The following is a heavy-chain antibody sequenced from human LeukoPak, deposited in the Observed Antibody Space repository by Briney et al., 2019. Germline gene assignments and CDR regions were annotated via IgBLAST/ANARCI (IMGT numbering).Heavy chain of an antibody. CDR3: ARVNPQRPDCGSTSCFVDAFDI. Sequence: GGSLRLSCSASRFNFDNYAMHWVRQAPGKGLEWVSGISYNSGTTGQADSIKGRFIISRDNAKNSLSLQMNSLRAEDTAVYYCARVNPQRPDCGSTSCFVDAFDIWGQGTMVTVSS. D-gene: IGHD2-2*01. V-gene: IGHV3-9*01. J-gene: IGHJ3*02. CDR1: RFNFDNYA. CDR2: ISYNSGTT.